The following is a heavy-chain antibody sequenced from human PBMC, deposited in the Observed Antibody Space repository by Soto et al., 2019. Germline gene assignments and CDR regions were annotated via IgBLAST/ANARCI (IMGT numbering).Heavy chain of an antibody. J-gene: IGHJ6*02. Sequence: PSETLSLTCTVSGGSISSSSYYWGWIRQPPGKGLEWIGSIYYSGSTYYNPSLKSRVTISVDTSKNQFSLKLSSVTAADTAVYYCATHDYGDKINDSYYYYGMDVWGQGTTVTVSS. V-gene: IGHV4-39*01. CDR1: GGSISSSSYY. CDR2: IYYSGST. D-gene: IGHD4-17*01. CDR3: ATHDYGDKINDSYYYYGMDV.